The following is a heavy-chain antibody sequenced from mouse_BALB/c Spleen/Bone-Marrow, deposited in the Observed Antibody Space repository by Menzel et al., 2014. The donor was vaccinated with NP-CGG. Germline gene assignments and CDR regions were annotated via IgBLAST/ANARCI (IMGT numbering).Heavy chain of an antibody. CDR1: GYTFTEYT. D-gene: IGHD2-10*02. V-gene: IGHV1-18*01. Sequence: VQLKESGPDLVKPAASVKISCTTSGYTFTEYTMHWMKQSHGRSLEWIGGINPYNDVTTYNQKFKGKATLTVDKSSSTAYMELRSLTSEDSAVYYFTRKKYGNCLFDYWGQGTTLTVSS. CDR2: INPYNDVT. J-gene: IGHJ2*01. CDR3: TRKKYGNCLFDY.